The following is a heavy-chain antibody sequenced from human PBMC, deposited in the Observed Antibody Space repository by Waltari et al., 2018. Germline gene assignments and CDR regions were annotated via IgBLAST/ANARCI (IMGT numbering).Heavy chain of an antibody. CDR3: ARIAALFLLDY. V-gene: IGHV3-48*04. CDR2: ISPTSTTI. D-gene: IGHD6-6*01. J-gene: IGHJ4*02. Sequence: EVQLVESGGGLIQPGGSLRLSCAASGFTFVTYSMNWVRQAPGKGLEWVSYISPTSTTIYYADSVTGRFTISRDNAKNTLYLQMNSLRAEDTAVYYCARIAALFLLDYWGQGTLVTVSS. CDR1: GFTFVTYS.